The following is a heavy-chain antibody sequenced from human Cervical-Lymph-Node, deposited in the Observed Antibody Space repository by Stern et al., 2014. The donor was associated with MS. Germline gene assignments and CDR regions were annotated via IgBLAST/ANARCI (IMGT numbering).Heavy chain of an antibody. V-gene: IGHV4-30-2*01. CDR2: IYHSGST. D-gene: IGHD4-17*01. CDR1: GGSISSGGYS. Sequence: QLQLQESGSGLVKPSQTLSLTCAVSGGSISSGGYSWSWIRQPPGKGLEWIGYIYHSGSTYYNPSLKDPVTISVHRPNTQFPLNLSSVTAADTAVYYCARSSVTTPNAFDIWGQGTMVTVSS. CDR3: ARSSVTTPNAFDI. J-gene: IGHJ3*02.